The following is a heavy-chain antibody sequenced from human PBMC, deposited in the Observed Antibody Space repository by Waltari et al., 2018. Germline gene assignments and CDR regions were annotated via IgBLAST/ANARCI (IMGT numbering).Heavy chain of an antibody. V-gene: IGHV1-69*01. J-gene: IGHJ3*01. CDR1: GGTFSIKA. Sequence: QVQLMQSGAEVKKPGSSVKVSGKASGGTFSIKASSWVRQAPGQGLEWLGGVIPMFGTVTYAQRFQGRVTITAAESTSTIYLELHTLRSEDTAVYYCASGAGYCSSSNCPHDAFNVWGQGTMVTVSS. CDR3: ASGAGYCSSSNCPHDAFNV. CDR2: VIPMFGTV. D-gene: IGHD2-2*01.